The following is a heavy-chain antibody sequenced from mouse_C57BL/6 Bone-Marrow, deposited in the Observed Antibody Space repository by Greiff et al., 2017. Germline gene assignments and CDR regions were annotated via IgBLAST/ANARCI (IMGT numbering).Heavy chain of an antibody. J-gene: IGHJ3*01. V-gene: IGHV1-69*01. Sequence: VQLQQPGAELVMPGASVKLSCKASGYTFTSYWMHWVKQRPGQGLEWIGEIDPSDSYTNYNQTFKGKSTLTVDKSSSTAYMQLSSLTSEDSAVYYCARSSNYGSSYQFAYWGQGTLVTVSA. CDR3: ARSSNYGSSYQFAY. D-gene: IGHD1-1*01. CDR2: IDPSDSYT. CDR1: GYTFTSYW.